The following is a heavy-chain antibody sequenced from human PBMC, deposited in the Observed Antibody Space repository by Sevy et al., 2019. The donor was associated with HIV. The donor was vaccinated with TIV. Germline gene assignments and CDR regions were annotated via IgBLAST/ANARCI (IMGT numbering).Heavy chain of an antibody. J-gene: IGHJ6*02. CDR1: GFTFSDHR. V-gene: IGHV3-30*03. CDR3: ARDWAIVVVPAAYREYYYYGMDV. D-gene: IGHD2-2*01. CDR2: ISYDGRNNK. Sequence: GGSLRLSCAAFGFTFSDHRMHWVRQAPGKGLEWVAVISYDGRNNKYNVDSVKGRFTISRDNSKNTVYLQMNSLRAEDTAVYYCARDWAIVVVPAAYREYYYYGMDVWGQGTTVTVSS.